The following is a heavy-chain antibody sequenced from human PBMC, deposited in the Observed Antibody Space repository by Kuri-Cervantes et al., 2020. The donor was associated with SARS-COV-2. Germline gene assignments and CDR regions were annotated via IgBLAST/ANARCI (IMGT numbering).Heavy chain of an antibody. CDR3: ATDPVDTTLVTLNR. D-gene: IGHD5-18*01. V-gene: IGHV1-46*01. CDR1: GYTFTGYY. CDR2: INPSGGST. J-gene: IGHJ5*02. Sequence: ASVKVSCKASGYTFTGYYMHWVRQAPGQGLEWMGWINPSGGSTIYAQKFQGRVTMTEDTSSDTAYMVLTSLRSEDTAIYYCATDPVDTTLVTLNRWGQGTLVTVSS.